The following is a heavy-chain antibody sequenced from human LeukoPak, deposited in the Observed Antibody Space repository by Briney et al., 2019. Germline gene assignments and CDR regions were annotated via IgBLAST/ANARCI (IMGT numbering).Heavy chain of an antibody. J-gene: IGHJ3*02. V-gene: IGHV4-34*01. D-gene: IGHD4-17*01. CDR3: ARGQTTVSQSRAFDI. CDR2: INHSGST. Sequence: SETLSLTCAVCGGSFSGYYWSWIRQPPGKGLEWIGEINHSGSTNYNPPLKSRVTISVDTSKNQFSLKLSSVTAADTAVYYCARGQTTVSQSRAFDIWGQGTMVTVSS. CDR1: GGSFSGYY.